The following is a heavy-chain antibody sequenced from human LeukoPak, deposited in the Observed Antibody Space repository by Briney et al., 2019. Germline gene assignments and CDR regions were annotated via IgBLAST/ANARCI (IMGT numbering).Heavy chain of an antibody. J-gene: IGHJ6*02. CDR1: GFIFSSYS. CDR2: ITGSGGNT. Sequence: GGSLRLSCAASGFIFSSYSMNWVRQAPGKGLEWVSVITGSGGNTYYADSVKGRFTISKDNSKNTVYLQMRSLRVDDTAVYYCAKAASSSWPSYYYGMDVWGQGTTVTVSS. D-gene: IGHD6-13*01. V-gene: IGHV3-23*01. CDR3: AKAASSSWPSYYYGMDV.